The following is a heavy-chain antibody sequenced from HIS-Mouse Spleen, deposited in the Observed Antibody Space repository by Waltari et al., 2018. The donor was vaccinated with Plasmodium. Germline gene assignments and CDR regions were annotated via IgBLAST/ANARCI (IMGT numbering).Heavy chain of an antibody. Sequence: QVQLQESGPGLVKPSETLSLTCTVSGGSISSYYWSWIRQPPGKGLEWIGYSYYSGSTNYTPSLKSRVTISVDTSKNQFSLKLSSVTAADTAVYYCARLRYSYGYFDYWGQGTLVTVSS. J-gene: IGHJ4*02. CDR3: ARLRYSYGYFDY. V-gene: IGHV4-59*08. CDR2: SYYSGST. D-gene: IGHD5-18*01. CDR1: GGSISSYY.